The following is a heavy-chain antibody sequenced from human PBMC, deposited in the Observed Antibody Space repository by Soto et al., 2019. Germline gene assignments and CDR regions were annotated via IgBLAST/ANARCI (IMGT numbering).Heavy chain of an antibody. J-gene: IGHJ4*02. CDR3: ASGNTMVRGVMYFDY. D-gene: IGHD3-10*01. CDR2: IYYSGST. V-gene: IGHV4-39*01. CDR1: GGSSSSSSYY. Sequence: PSETLSLTCTVSGGSSSSSSYYWGWIRQPPGKGLEWSGSIYYSGSTYYNPSLKSRVTISVDTSKNQFSLKLSSVTAADTAVYYCASGNTMVRGVMYFDYWGQGTLVTVSS.